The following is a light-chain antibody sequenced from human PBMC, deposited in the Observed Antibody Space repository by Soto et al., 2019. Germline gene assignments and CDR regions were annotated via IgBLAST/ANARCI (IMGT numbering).Light chain of an antibody. CDR3: AAWDDSLNGLV. CDR1: SSNIGSNT. J-gene: IGLJ2*01. Sequence: QSVLTQPPSASGTPGQRVTISCSGSSSNIGSNTVNWYQQLPGTAPKLLIYSNNQRPSGVPDRFSGSKSGNSASLAISGLQSEDEAAYYCAAWDDSLNGLVFGGGTKLTVL. V-gene: IGLV1-44*01. CDR2: SNN.